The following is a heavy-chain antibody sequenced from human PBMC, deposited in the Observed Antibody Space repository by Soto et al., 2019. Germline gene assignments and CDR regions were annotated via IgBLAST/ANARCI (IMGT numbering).Heavy chain of an antibody. CDR2: ISWNSGSI. CDR3: AKDTYMITFGGVIDY. V-gene: IGHV3-9*01. Sequence: EVQLVESGGGLVQPGRSLRLSCAASGFTFDDYAMHWVRQAPGKGLEWVSGISWNSGSIGYADSVKGRITISRDNAKNSLYLQMNSLRAEDTALYYCAKDTYMITFGGVIDYWGQGTLVTVSS. D-gene: IGHD3-16*01. CDR1: GFTFDDYA. J-gene: IGHJ4*02.